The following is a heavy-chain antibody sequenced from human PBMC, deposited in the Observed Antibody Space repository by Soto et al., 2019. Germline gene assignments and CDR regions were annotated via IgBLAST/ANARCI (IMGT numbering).Heavy chain of an antibody. CDR2: FSWNSGSI. Sequence: EVQLVESGGGLVQPGRSLRLSCAASGFTFDDYAMHWVRQAPGKGLEWVSGFSWNSGSIGYADSVKGRFTISRDNAKNSLYLQMNSLRAEDTALYYCAKDNGTSGFWSGYLDYWGQGTLVTVSS. J-gene: IGHJ4*02. V-gene: IGHV3-9*01. CDR3: AKDNGTSGFWSGYLDY. CDR1: GFTFDDYA. D-gene: IGHD3-3*01.